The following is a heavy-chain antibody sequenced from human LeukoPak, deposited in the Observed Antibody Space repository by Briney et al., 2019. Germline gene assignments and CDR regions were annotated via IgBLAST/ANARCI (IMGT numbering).Heavy chain of an antibody. V-gene: IGHV1-69*05. D-gene: IGHD3-3*01. CDR3: ARGSNYTIRFLEWLHYYYYMDV. Sequence: SVKVSCKASGYTFTGYHIHWVRQAPGQGLERMGGIIPIFGTANYAQKFQGRVTITTDESTSTAYMELSSLRSENTAVYYCARGSNYTIRFLEWLHYYYYMDVWGKGTTVTVS. CDR2: IIPIFGTA. CDR1: GYTFTGYH. J-gene: IGHJ6*03.